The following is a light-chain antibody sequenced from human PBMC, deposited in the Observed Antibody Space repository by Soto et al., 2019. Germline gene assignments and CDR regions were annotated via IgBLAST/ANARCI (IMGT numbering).Light chain of an antibody. J-gene: IGKJ1*01. CDR2: ATS. CDR1: HRVSSY. V-gene: IGKV3-15*01. CDR3: QQYHIWPSWT. Sequence: ILLTQSPATLSVSPGERATLSCRASHRVSSYLAWYQQKPGQAPRLLIYATSTRATDIPARFSGSGSGTDFTLTISSLQSEDFAVYFCQQYHIWPSWTFGQGTKVDIK.